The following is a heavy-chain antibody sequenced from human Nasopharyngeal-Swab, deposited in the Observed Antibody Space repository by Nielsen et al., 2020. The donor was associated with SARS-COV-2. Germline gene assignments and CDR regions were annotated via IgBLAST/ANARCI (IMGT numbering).Heavy chain of an antibody. Sequence: ASVKVSCKASGYSLTSYGITWVRQAPGQGLELMGWISGYNGNTNYAQKFQGRVTMTTDTSTSTAYMELRSLRSDDTAVYYCASKGGGDYYDSRRYYNYVMDVWGQGTTVTVSS. J-gene: IGHJ6*02. CDR1: GYSLTSYG. CDR3: ASKGGGDYYDSRRYYNYVMDV. V-gene: IGHV1-18*01. CDR2: ISGYNGNT. D-gene: IGHD3-22*01.